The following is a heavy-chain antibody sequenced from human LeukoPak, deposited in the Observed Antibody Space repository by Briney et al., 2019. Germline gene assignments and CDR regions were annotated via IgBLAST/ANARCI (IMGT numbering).Heavy chain of an antibody. J-gene: IGHJ4*02. CDR1: GGSISSYY. V-gene: IGHV4-59*08. D-gene: IGHD4-17*01. CDR2: IYYSGST. CDR3: ASSVHTTSPFDFDY. Sequence: PSETLSPTCTVSGGSISSYYWSWIRQPPGKGLEWIGYIYYSGSTNYNPSLKSRVTISVDTSKNQFSLKLSSVTAAGTAVYYCASSVHTTSPFDFDYWGQGTLVTVSS.